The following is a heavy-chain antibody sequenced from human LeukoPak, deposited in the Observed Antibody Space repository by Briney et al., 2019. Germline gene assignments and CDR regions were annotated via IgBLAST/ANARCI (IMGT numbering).Heavy chain of an antibody. CDR2: IYPGDSDT. Sequence: GESLRISCKGSGYIFTNYWIGWVRQMPGKGLEWMGIIYPGDSDTRYSPSFQGQVTISADKSISTAYLQWSSLKASDTAIYYCARHDYGGQGGADYWGQGTLVTVSS. D-gene: IGHD4-23*01. CDR1: GYIFTNYW. CDR3: ARHDYGGQGGADY. V-gene: IGHV5-51*01. J-gene: IGHJ4*02.